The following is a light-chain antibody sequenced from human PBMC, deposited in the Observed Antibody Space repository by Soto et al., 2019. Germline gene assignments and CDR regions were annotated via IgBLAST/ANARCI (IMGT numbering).Light chain of an antibody. Sequence: AIRMTQSPSSFSASTGDRVTITCRASQGISSYLAWYQQKPGKAPKLLIYAASTLQSGVPSRFSGSGSGTYFTLTISCLQSEDFATYYRQQYYSYPRTFGQGTKVEIK. V-gene: IGKV1-8*01. CDR2: AAS. J-gene: IGKJ1*01. CDR1: QGISSY. CDR3: QQYYSYPRT.